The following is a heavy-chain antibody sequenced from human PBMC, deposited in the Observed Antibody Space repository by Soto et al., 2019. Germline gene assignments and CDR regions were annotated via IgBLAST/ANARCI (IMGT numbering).Heavy chain of an antibody. CDR2: ISYDGSNK. D-gene: IGHD3-9*01. CDR3: ARDAPLDILTGYSTLPYYYYGMDV. Sequence: GGSLRLSCAASGFTFSSYGMHWVRQAPGKGLEWVAVISYDGSNKYYADSVKGRFTISRDNSKNTLYLQMNSLRAEDTAVYYCARDAPLDILTGYSTLPYYYYGMDVWGQGTTVTVSS. J-gene: IGHJ6*02. CDR1: GFTFSSYG. V-gene: IGHV3-30*03.